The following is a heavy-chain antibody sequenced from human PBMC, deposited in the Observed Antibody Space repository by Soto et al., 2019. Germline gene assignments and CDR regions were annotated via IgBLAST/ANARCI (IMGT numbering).Heavy chain of an antibody. Sequence: QPGGSLRLSCAASGFTFSSYWMHWVRQAPGKGLVWVARINGDGSYIDYADSVKGRFTISRDNAKSTLYLQMNSLRAEDTALFYCARWPPVAGISGFDPWGQGTLVTVSS. V-gene: IGHV3-74*01. CDR1: GFTFSSYW. J-gene: IGHJ5*02. CDR2: INGDGSYI. D-gene: IGHD6-19*01. CDR3: ARWPPVAGISGFDP.